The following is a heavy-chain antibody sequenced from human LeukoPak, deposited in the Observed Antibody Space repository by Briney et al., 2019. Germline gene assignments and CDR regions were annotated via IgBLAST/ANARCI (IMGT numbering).Heavy chain of an antibody. D-gene: IGHD3-22*01. CDR2: INHSGST. J-gene: IGHJ4*02. CDR1: GGSFSGYY. Sequence: SETLSLTCAVYGGSFSGYYWRWIRQPPGKGREWIGEINHSGSTNYNPSLKSRVTISVDTYKNQFSLKLSSVTAADTAVYYCARGVSSGYYGFDYWGQGTLVTVSS. V-gene: IGHV4-34*01. CDR3: ARGVSSGYYGFDY.